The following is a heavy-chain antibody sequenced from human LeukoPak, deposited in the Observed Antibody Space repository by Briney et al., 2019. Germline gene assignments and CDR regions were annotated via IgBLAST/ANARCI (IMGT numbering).Heavy chain of an antibody. V-gene: IGHV3-30*18. CDR2: ISYDGSNK. J-gene: IGHJ4*02. D-gene: IGHD6-19*01. Sequence: PGRSLRLSCAASGFTFSSYGMHWVCHAQGKGLEWVAVISYDGSNKYYADSVKGRFTISRDNSKNTLYLQMNTLRAEDTAVYYCAKPPDDSSPYWGQGTLVTVSS. CDR1: GFTFSSYG. CDR3: AKPPDDSSPY.